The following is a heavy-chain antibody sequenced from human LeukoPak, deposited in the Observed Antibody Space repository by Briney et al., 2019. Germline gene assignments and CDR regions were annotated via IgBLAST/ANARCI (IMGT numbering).Heavy chain of an antibody. CDR2: ISGSGGST. CDR3: AKTRNILTGYYSLDY. V-gene: IGHV3-23*01. Sequence: GGSLKLSCAASGFTFSNYAMSWVRQAPGKGLEWVSAISGSGGSTYYADSVKGRFTISRDNSKNTLYLQMNSLRAEDTAVYYCAKTRNILTGYYSLDYWGQGTLVTVSS. J-gene: IGHJ4*02. D-gene: IGHD3-9*01. CDR1: GFTFSNYA.